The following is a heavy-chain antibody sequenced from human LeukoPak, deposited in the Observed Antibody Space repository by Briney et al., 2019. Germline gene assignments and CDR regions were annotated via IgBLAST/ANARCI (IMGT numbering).Heavy chain of an antibody. CDR1: GFTFDSYG. D-gene: IGHD2-21*01. Sequence: PGGSLRLSCAASGFTFDSYGVHWVRQAPGKGLEWVAFIRYDGSINYYADSVKGRFTTSRDNSKNTLYLLMNSLRAEDTAVYYCAKDEEYQLLTNFFDYWGQGTLVTVSS. CDR3: AKDEEYQLLTNFFDY. J-gene: IGHJ4*02. V-gene: IGHV3-30*02. CDR2: IRYDGSIN.